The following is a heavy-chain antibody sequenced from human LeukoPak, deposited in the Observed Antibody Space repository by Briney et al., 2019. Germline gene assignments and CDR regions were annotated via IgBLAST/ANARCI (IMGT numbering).Heavy chain of an antibody. CDR3: AKSYSGSRGAFDI. V-gene: IGHV3-23*01. CDR1: GFTFTSYA. D-gene: IGHD1-26*01. CDR2: ISNSGSST. Sequence: GGSLRPSCAASGFTFTSYALSWARQAPGKGLEWVSFISNSGSSTYYADSVKGRFTISRDNSKNTLYLQMNSLRADDTAVYYCAKSYSGSRGAFDIWGQGTIVTVSS. J-gene: IGHJ3*02.